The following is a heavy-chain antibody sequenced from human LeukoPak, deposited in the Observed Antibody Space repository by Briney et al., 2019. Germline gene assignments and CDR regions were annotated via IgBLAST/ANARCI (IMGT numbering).Heavy chain of an antibody. CDR2: ISNGGDRT. CDR1: GFTFSRQD. CDR3: AKDSPRSSGWFYFDH. V-gene: IGHV3-23*01. Sequence: GGSLRLSCAASGFTFSRQDMCWVRQAPGQGLEWVSGISNGGDRTYYADSVKGRFTISRDNSKNTVYLQMDSLRAEDTAVYYCAKDSPRSSGWFYFDHWGQGALVTVSS. J-gene: IGHJ4*02. D-gene: IGHD6-19*01.